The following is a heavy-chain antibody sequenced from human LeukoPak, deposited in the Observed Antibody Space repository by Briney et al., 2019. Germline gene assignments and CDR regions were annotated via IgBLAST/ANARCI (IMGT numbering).Heavy chain of an antibody. D-gene: IGHD3-22*01. CDR3: ARDTGLGRYYDSSGYYSAGRWFDP. J-gene: IGHJ5*02. Sequence: ASVKVSCKASGYTFSSNAIHWVRQAPGQRLEWMGWINAGNGDTNYSQKFQGRVTITRDTSASTAYMELSSLSSEDTAVYYCARDTGLGRYYDSSGYYSAGRWFDPWGQGTLVTVSS. CDR1: GYTFSSNA. V-gene: IGHV1-3*01. CDR2: INAGNGDT.